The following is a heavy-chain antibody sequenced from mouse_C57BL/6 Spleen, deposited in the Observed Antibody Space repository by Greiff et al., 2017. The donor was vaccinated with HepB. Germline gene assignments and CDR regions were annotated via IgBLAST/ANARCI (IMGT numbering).Heavy chain of an antibody. V-gene: IGHV2-2*01. J-gene: IGHJ4*01. CDR3: ARKGYYGSRTFYAMDY. Sequence: QVQLQQSGPGLVQPSQSLSITCTVSGFSLTSYGVHWVRQSPGKGLEWLGVIWSGGSTDYNAAFISRLSISKYNSKSQVFFKMNSLQADDTAIYYCARKGYYGSRTFYAMDYWGQGTSVTVSS. D-gene: IGHD1-1*01. CDR1: GFSLTSYG. CDR2: IWSGGST.